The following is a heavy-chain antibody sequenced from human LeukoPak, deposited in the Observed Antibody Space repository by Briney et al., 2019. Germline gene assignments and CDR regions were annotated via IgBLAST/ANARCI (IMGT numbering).Heavy chain of an antibody. CDR2: ISSSSSTI. D-gene: IGHD3-3*01. CDR1: GFTFSGYG. J-gene: IGHJ4*02. Sequence: PGGSLRLFCAASGFTFSGYGMNWVRQAPGKGLEWLSYISSSSSTIYYADLVKGRFTISRDNSKNTLYLQMNSLRAEDTAVYFCARDQKTRDYDFWSGYYVFDYWGQGTLVTVSS. V-gene: IGHV3-48*01. CDR3: ARDQKTRDYDFWSGYYVFDY.